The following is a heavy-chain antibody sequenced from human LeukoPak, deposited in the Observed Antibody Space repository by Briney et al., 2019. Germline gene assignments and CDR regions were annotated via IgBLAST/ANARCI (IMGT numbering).Heavy chain of an antibody. Sequence: PSETLSLTCTVSGGSMSSGSYYWSWIRQPAGKGLEWIGRIYTSGSTNYNPSLKSRVTISVDTSKNQFSLKLSSVTAADTAVYYCARDEWGYYAFDYWGQGTLVTVSS. CDR1: GGSMSSGSYY. CDR3: ARDEWGYYAFDY. J-gene: IGHJ4*02. V-gene: IGHV4-61*02. CDR2: IYTSGST. D-gene: IGHD2-15*01.